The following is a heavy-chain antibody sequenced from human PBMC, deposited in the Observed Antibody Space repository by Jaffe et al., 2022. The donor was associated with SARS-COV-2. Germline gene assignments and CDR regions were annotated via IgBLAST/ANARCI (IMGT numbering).Heavy chain of an antibody. D-gene: IGHD6-13*01. CDR1: GGSFSGYY. CDR2: INHSGST. Sequence: QVQLQQWGAGLLKPSETLSLTCAVYGGSFSGYYWSWIRQPPGKGLEWIGEINHSGSTNYNPSLKSRVTISVDTSKNQFSLKLSSVTAADTAVYYCARALGYSSSWYFDYWGQGTLVTVSS. V-gene: IGHV4-34*01. CDR3: ARALGYSSSWYFDY. J-gene: IGHJ4*02.